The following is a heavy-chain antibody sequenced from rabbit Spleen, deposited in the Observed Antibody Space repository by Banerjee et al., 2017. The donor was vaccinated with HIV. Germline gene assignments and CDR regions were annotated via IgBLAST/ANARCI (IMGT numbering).Heavy chain of an antibody. CDR2: IDTGSSGLP. V-gene: IGHV1S40*01. D-gene: IGHD8-1*01. CDR1: GVSFSSSSY. J-gene: IGHJ6*01. CDR3: ARDSGSSFSSYGMDL. Sequence: QSLEESGGDLVKPGASLTLTGTASGVSFSSSSYMRWVRQAPGKGLEWIACIDTGSSGLPYFASWAKGRFTCSKTSSTTVTLQMTSLTAADTATYFCARDSGSSFSSYGMDLWGPGTLVTVS.